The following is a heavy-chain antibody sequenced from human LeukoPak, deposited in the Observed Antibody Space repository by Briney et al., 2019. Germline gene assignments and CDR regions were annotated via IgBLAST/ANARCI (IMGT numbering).Heavy chain of an antibody. CDR2: ISAYNGNT. V-gene: IGHV1-18*01. Sequence: ASVKVSCKASGYTLTSYGIIWVRQAPGQGLEWMGWISAYNGNTNYAQKLQGRVTMTTDTSTSTAYMELRSLRSDDTAVYYCARARLTGTADYWGQGTLVTVSS. CDR3: ARARLTGTADY. D-gene: IGHD1-20*01. CDR1: GYTLTSYG. J-gene: IGHJ4*02.